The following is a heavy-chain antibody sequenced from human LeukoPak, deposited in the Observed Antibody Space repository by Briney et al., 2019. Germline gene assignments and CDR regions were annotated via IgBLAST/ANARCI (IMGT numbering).Heavy chain of an antibody. CDR1: GGSFSGYY. CDR3: ARTPYYDIWRFDP. CDR2: INHSGST. J-gene: IGHJ5*02. Sequence: SETLSLTCAVYGGSFSGYYWSWIRQPPGKGLEWIGEINHSGSTNYNPSLKSRVTISVDTSKNQFSLKLSSVTAADTAVYYCARTPYYDIWRFDPWGQGTLVTVSS. D-gene: IGHD3-3*01. V-gene: IGHV4-34*01.